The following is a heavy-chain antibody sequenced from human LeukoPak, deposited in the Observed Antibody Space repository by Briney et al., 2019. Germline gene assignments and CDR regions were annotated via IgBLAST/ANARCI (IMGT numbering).Heavy chain of an antibody. J-gene: IGHJ3*02. CDR2: IYYSGST. Sequence: PSETLSLTCTVSGGSISSYYWSWIRQPPGKGLEWIGSIYYSGSTYYNPSLKSRVTISVDTSKNQFSLKLSSVTAADTAVYYCARHLREYYDFWSGYYTGLDDAFDIWGQGTMVTVSS. V-gene: IGHV4-59*05. CDR3: ARHLREYYDFWSGYYTGLDDAFDI. CDR1: GGSISSYY. D-gene: IGHD3-3*01.